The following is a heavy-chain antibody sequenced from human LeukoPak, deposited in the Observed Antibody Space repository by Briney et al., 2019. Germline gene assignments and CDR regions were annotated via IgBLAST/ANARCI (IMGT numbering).Heavy chain of an antibody. Sequence: GGSLRLSCAASEFIFDNYNINWVRQAPGKGLEWLSYISSSRSVVLYADSVKGRLTISRHSAKNSVYLQLNSLRDEDTAVYYCARDQYSGSLGAFDIWGPGTLVIVSS. V-gene: IGHV3-48*02. D-gene: IGHD1-26*01. CDR2: ISSSRSVV. J-gene: IGHJ3*02. CDR3: ARDQYSGSLGAFDI. CDR1: EFIFDNYN.